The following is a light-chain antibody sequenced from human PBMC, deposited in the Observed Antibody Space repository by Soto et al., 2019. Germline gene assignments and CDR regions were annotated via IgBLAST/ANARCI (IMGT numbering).Light chain of an antibody. CDR3: AAWDDSLTAVV. J-gene: IGLJ2*01. CDR1: SSDVGGYDY. Sequence: QSALTQPPSASGSPGQSVTISCTGTSSDVGGYDYVSWYQQHPGKAPKLMIYEVTIRPSGVSDRFSGSKSGNTASLTVSGLQAEDEADYYCAAWDDSLTAVVCGGGTKVTV. CDR2: EVT. V-gene: IGLV2-8*01.